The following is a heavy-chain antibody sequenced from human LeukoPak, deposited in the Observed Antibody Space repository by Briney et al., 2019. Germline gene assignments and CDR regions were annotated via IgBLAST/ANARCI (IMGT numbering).Heavy chain of an antibody. CDR3: ASDRINMDAFDG. CDR2: ISYIRST. V-gene: IGHV4-59*11. D-gene: IGHD3-10*01. J-gene: IGHJ3*01. Sequence: SETLSLTCTVSGGAFTTHYWSWIRQPPGKGLEWIGYISYIRSTNYNPSLKSRVTISIDTSKNEVSLMPTSVTAADTAVYYCASDRINMDAFDGWGQGTMVTVSS. CDR1: GGAFTTHY.